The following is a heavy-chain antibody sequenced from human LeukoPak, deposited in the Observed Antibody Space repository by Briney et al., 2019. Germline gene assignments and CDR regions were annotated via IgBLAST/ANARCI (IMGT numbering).Heavy chain of an antibody. Sequence: SETLSLTCTVSGASISSYYWNWIRQPPGKGLEWIGYTSYSGSTNYNPSLKSRVTISVDTSKNQLSLRLSSVTAADTAVYYCARWSSSWYSFDYWGQGTLVTVSS. V-gene: IGHV4-59*01. CDR1: GASISSYY. CDR2: TSYSGST. D-gene: IGHD6-13*01. J-gene: IGHJ4*02. CDR3: ARWSSSWYSFDY.